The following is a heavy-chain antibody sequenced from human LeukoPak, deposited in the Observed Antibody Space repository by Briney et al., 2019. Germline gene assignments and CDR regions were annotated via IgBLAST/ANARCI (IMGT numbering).Heavy chain of an antibody. CDR1: GYSFSSNW. D-gene: IGHD4-17*01. CDR3: ARHGGTVTTIDY. CDR2: IYPGDSDT. J-gene: IGHJ4*02. Sequence: GESLKTSCKGSGYSFSSNWIGWVRQMPGKGLEWMGIIYPGDSDTRYSPSFQGQIIISADKSISTAYLQWSTLKASDTAMYYCARHGGTVTTIDYWGQGTLVTVSS. V-gene: IGHV5-51*01.